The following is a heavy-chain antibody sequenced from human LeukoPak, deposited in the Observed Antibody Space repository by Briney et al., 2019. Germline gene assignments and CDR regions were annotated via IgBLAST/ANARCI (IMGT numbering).Heavy chain of an antibody. CDR2: IKQDGSEK. J-gene: IGHJ4*02. Sequence: GGSLRLSCAASGFTFSRYWMSWVRQAPGKGLEWVANIKQDGSEKYYVDSVKGRFTISRDNAKNSLYLQMNSLRAEDTAVYYCARRSPIDYWGQGTLVTVSS. D-gene: IGHD1-26*01. V-gene: IGHV3-7*01. CDR1: GFTFSRYW. CDR3: ARRSPIDY.